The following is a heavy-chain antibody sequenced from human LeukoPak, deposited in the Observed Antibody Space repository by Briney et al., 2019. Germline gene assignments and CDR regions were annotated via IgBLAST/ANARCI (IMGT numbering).Heavy chain of an antibody. Sequence: GGSLRLSCAASGFTFSSYAMHWVRQAPGKGLEWVAVISYDGSNKYYADSVKGRFTISRDNSKNTLYLQMNGLRAEDTAVYYCARGATGYWGQGTLVTVSS. CDR2: ISYDGSNK. V-gene: IGHV3-30-3*01. CDR1: GFTFSSYA. J-gene: IGHJ4*02. CDR3: ARGATGY.